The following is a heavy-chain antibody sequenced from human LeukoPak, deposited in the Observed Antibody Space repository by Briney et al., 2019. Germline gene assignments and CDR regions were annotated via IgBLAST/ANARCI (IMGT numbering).Heavy chain of an antibody. Sequence: LRLSCAASGFTFSSYVMSWVRQAPGKGLEWVSAISRSGGSAYYADSVKGRFSISRDNSKNTLYLLMNSLRAEDTAVYYCAKDPLTLWHYCDSSGYYSDLWGRGTLVTVSS. CDR3: AKDPLTLWHYCDSSGYYSDL. CDR2: ISRSGGSA. D-gene: IGHD3-22*01. CDR1: GFTFSSYV. J-gene: IGHJ2*01. V-gene: IGHV3-23*01.